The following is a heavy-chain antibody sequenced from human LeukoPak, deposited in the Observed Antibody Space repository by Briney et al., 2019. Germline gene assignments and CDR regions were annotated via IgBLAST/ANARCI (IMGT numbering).Heavy chain of an antibody. J-gene: IGHJ5*02. Sequence: SETLSLTCTVSGGSISSGGYYWSWIRQHPGEGLEWIGYIYYSGSTYYNPSLKSRVTISVDTSKNQFSLKLSSVTAADTAVYYCARAHHNLGYCSGGSCDTWFDPWGQGTLVTVSS. D-gene: IGHD2-15*01. CDR1: GGSISSGGYY. V-gene: IGHV4-31*03. CDR3: ARAHHNLGYCSGGSCDTWFDP. CDR2: IYYSGST.